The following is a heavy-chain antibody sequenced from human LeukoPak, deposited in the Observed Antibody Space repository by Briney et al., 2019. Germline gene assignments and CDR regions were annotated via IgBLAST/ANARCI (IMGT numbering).Heavy chain of an antibody. CDR3: ARHWSSNYYMDV. CDR1: GGSISSYY. J-gene: IGHJ6*03. D-gene: IGHD4-11*01. CDR2: IYDNGST. Sequence: PSETLSLTCTVSGGSISSYYWGWIRQPPGKGLEWIGSIYDNGSTYYNPSLKSRVTISVDTSKNQFSLKLNSVTVADTAVYYCARHWSSNYYMDVWGKGTTVTVSS. V-gene: IGHV4-39*01.